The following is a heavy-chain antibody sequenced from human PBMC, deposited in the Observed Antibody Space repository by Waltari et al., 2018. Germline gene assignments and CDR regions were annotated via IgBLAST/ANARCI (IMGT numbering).Heavy chain of an antibody. Sequence: EVQLVESGGGLVQPGGSLRLSCAASGFSFSRYWMHWVRQAPGKGLVWDSSIKTDGSTSNDADSVKGRFTVSRDNAKNTVHLQMNSLRAEDTAVYYCARIITFGGVFEGPDYWGQGTLVIVSS. V-gene: IGHV3-74*01. J-gene: IGHJ4*02. D-gene: IGHD3-16*02. CDR3: ARIITFGGVFEGPDY. CDR1: GFSFSRYW. CDR2: IKTDGSTS.